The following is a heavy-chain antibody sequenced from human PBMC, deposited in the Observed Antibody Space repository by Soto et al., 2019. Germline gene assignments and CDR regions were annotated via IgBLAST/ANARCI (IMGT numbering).Heavy chain of an antibody. Sequence: EVQLLESGGGLVQPGGSLRLSCAASGFTFSSYAMSWVRQAPGKGLEWVSVISGSGDSTYYADSVRGRFTISRDNSKNTPYLQMNSLGAEDTAVYYGAKDRVGAAAGPTKFYGMDVWGQGTTVTVSS. J-gene: IGHJ6*02. V-gene: IGHV3-23*01. CDR1: GFTFSSYA. CDR2: ISGSGDST. CDR3: AKDRVGAAAGPTKFYGMDV. D-gene: IGHD6-13*01.